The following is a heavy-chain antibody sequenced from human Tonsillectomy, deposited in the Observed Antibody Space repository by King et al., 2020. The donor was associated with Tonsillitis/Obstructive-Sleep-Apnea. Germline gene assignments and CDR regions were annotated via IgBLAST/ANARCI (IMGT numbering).Heavy chain of an antibody. CDR2: SYYSGST. V-gene: IGHV4-59*01. Sequence: QVQLQESGPGLVKPSETLSLTCTVSGGSISSYYRSWIRHPPGKGLEWIGYSYYSGSTNHNPSLKRRVTISVDTSKNQFSLKLSSVTAADTAVYYCARGIRGDNDAFDIWGQGTMVTVSS. J-gene: IGHJ3*02. D-gene: IGHD3-10*01. CDR1: GGSISSYY. CDR3: ARGIRGDNDAFDI.